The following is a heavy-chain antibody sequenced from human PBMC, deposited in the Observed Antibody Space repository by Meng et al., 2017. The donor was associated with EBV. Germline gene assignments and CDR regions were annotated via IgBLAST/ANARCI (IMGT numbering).Heavy chain of an antibody. J-gene: IGHJ4*02. D-gene: IGHD3-3*01. CDR3: ARSGATIFGVVIPTYYFDY. CDR2: INAGNGNT. Sequence: LVQFGAEVKKPVASVKVSCKASGYTFTSYAMHWVRQAPGQRLEWMGWINAGNGNTKYSQKFQGRVTITRDTSASTAYMELSSLRSEDTAVYYCARSGATIFGVVIPTYYFDYWGQGTLVTVSS. V-gene: IGHV1-3*01. CDR1: GYTFTSYA.